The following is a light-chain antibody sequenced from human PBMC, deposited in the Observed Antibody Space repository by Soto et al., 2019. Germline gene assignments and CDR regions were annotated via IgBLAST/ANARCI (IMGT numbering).Light chain of an antibody. J-gene: IGLJ1*01. Sequence: QSVLTQPPSVSGAPGQRVTISCTGSSSNIGAGYDVHWYQQRPGPAPKLLISANINRPSGVPHRFSGSKSGTSASLAITGLQPDNEGDYYGQSYYSTQGARYVLGPGTKDT. CDR2: ANI. CDR1: SSNIGAGYD. CDR3: QSYYSTQGARYV. V-gene: IGLV1-40*01.